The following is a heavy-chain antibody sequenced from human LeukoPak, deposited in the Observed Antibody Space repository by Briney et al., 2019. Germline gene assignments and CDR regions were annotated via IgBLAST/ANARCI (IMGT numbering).Heavy chain of an antibody. V-gene: IGHV3-23*01. Sequence: GGSLRLSCTGSGFIFRSSAMSWVRQAPGKGLEWISVINGRGGNTYYVDSVKGRFTISRDNSKNTLYLQMNSLRAEDTAVYYCVRVGGIVDYWGQGTLVTVSS. CDR2: INGRGGNT. CDR3: VRVGGIVDY. J-gene: IGHJ4*02. CDR1: GFIFRSSA. D-gene: IGHD2-15*01.